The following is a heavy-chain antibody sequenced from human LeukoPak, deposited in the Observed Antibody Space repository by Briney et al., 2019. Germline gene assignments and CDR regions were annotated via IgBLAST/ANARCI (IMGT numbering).Heavy chain of an antibody. CDR1: GYTLTELT. Sequence: RASVKVSCTVSGYTLTELTMHCVRQTPGKGLERMGGFYPEDDETIYAQKFQGRVTMTEDTSTDTAYMELSSLRSEDTAVYYCAAGRVSVLMVYAEYYFDYWGQGTLVTVSS. V-gene: IGHV1-24*01. CDR2: FYPEDDET. CDR3: AAGRVSVLMVYAEYYFDY. D-gene: IGHD2-8*01. J-gene: IGHJ4*02.